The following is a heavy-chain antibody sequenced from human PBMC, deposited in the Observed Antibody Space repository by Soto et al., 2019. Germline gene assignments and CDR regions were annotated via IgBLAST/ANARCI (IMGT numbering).Heavy chain of an antibody. V-gene: IGHV3-23*01. Sequence: GGSMRLSCGASGFTVSSYAMSWVRQAPGKGLEWVSAISGSGGSTYYADSVKGRFTISRDNSKNTLYLQMNSLRAEDTAVYYCAKVSFGGLLWFGESPYYGMDVWGQGTTVTVSS. CDR2: ISGSGGST. CDR1: GFTVSSYA. J-gene: IGHJ6*02. CDR3: AKVSFGGLLWFGESPYYGMDV. D-gene: IGHD3-10*01.